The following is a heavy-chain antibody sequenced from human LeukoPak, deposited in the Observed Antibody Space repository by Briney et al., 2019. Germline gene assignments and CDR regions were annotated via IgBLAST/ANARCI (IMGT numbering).Heavy chain of an antibody. J-gene: IGHJ4*02. Sequence: PGGSLRLSCAASGFTFSSYSMNWVRQAPGKGLEWVSSISSSSSYIYYADSVKGRFTISRDNAKNSLYLQMNSLRAEDTAVYYCASSPPPARHSSSWYWYWGQGTLVTVSS. CDR2: ISSSSSYI. CDR3: ASSPPPARHSSSWYWY. D-gene: IGHD6-13*01. V-gene: IGHV3-21*01. CDR1: GFTFSSYS.